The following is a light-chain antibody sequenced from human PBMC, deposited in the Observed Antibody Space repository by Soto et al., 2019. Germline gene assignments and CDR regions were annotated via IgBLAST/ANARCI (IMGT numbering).Light chain of an antibody. CDR2: DVN. CDR3: CSYAGTYTRV. CDR1: NSDVGIYDF. V-gene: IGLV2-11*01. J-gene: IGLJ1*01. Sequence: QSVLTQPASVSGTPGQSITISCTGSNSDVGIYDFVSWYQHHPGRAPKLIVSDVNKRPSGVPYRFSGSKSGNTASLTISGLQAEDEADYYCCSYAGTYTRVFGTGTKVTVL.